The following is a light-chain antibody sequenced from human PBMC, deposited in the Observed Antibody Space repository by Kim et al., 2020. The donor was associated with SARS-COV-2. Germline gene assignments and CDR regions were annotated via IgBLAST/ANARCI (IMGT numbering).Light chain of an antibody. Sequence: SYELTQPPSVSVSPGQTASITCTVDKLGDKYACWYQQKPGQPPVLVIYQDSKRPTGIPERFSGSNSGNTATLTISGTQAMDEADYYCQAWDSSTVVFGGGTQLTVL. V-gene: IGLV3-1*01. CDR2: QDS. CDR3: QAWDSSTVV. J-gene: IGLJ2*01. CDR1: KLGDKY.